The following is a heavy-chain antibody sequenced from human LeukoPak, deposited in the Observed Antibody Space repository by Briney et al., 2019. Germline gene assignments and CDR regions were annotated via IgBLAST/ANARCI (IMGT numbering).Heavy chain of an antibody. J-gene: IGHJ4*02. Sequence: GGSLRLSCVASGFTISSYWMHWVRQAPGKGLEWVANIKQDGSEEYYVDSVKGRFTISRDNAKNSLYLQMNSLRAEDTGVYYCARRYFDYWGQGILVTVSS. CDR1: GFTISSYW. CDR2: IKQDGSEE. CDR3: ARRYFDY. V-gene: IGHV3-7*03.